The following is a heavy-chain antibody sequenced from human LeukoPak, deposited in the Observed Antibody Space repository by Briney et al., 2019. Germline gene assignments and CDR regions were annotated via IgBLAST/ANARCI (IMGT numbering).Heavy chain of an antibody. V-gene: IGHV4-30-2*01. CDR2: IYHSGST. Sequence: PSETLSLTCTVSGGSISSGGYYWSWIRQPPGKGLEWIGYIYHSGSTYYNPSLKSRVTISVDRSKNQFSLKLSSVTAADTAVYYCARGQDCSSTSCYSRGPAAEYFRHWGQGTLVTVSS. CDR3: ARGQDCSSTSCYSRGPAAEYFRH. J-gene: IGHJ1*01. D-gene: IGHD2-2*01. CDR1: GGSISSGGYY.